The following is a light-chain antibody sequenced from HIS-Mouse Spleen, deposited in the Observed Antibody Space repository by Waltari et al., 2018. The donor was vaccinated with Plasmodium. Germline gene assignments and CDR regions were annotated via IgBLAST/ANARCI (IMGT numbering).Light chain of an antibody. CDR3: AAWDDSLNGWV. J-gene: IGLJ3*02. CDR1: SSAVGSYNL. V-gene: IGLV2-23*01. Sequence: QSALTQPASVSGSPGQSITISCTGTSSAVGSYNLVSWYQQHPGKAPKLMIYEGSKRPSGVSNRFSGSKSGNTASLTISGLQAEDEADYYCAAWDDSLNGWVFGGGTKLTVL. CDR2: EGS.